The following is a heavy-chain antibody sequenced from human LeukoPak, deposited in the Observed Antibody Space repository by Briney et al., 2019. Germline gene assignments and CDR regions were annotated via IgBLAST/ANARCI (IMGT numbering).Heavy chain of an antibody. CDR2: IKSDGRST. J-gene: IGHJ4*02. D-gene: IGHD7-27*01. CDR3: VRGGLLGTGDY. CDR1: GFTFSSYW. Sequence: GESLRLSCAASGFTFSSYWMHWVRQAPGQGLVWVSRIKSDGRSTNYVDSVKGRFTISRDNAKNIVYLQMNSLRAEDTAVYYCVRGGLLGTGDYWGQGTLVTVSS. V-gene: IGHV3-74*01.